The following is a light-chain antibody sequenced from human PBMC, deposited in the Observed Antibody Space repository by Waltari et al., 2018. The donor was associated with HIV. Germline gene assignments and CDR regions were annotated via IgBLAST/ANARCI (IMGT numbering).Light chain of an antibody. Sequence: QSVLTQPPSVSGAPGQRVTISCTGSSSNIGAGYDVHWYQQLPGTAPTLLISGKRQRPRGVPDRVAGSKSGTSASLAITGLQAEDEADYYCQSYDSSLSGSVFGGGTKLTVL. V-gene: IGLV1-40*01. J-gene: IGLJ2*01. CDR3: QSYDSSLSGSV. CDR2: GKR. CDR1: SSNIGAGYD.